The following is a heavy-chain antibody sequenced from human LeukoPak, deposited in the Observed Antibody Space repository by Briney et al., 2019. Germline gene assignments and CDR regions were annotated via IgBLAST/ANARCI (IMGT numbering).Heavy chain of an antibody. V-gene: IGHV3-21*05. D-gene: IGHD2-15*01. Sequence: GSLRLSCAASGFTFSSCGMHWVRQAPGKGLEWVSYISGGSGYTNYADSVKGRFTISRDNAKSSLYLQMNSLRAEDTAVYYCAREDATGYFDYWGQGTLVTVSS. CDR1: GFTFSSCG. J-gene: IGHJ4*02. CDR2: ISGGSGYT. CDR3: AREDATGYFDY.